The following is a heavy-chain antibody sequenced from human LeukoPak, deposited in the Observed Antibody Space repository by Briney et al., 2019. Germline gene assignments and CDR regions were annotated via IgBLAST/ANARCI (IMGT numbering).Heavy chain of an antibody. V-gene: IGHV4-4*07. CDR2: IYTSGST. CDR3: ARDASKSSSWYGKGNWFDP. Sequence: SETLSLTCTVSGGSISSHYWSWIRQPAGKGLEWIGRIYTSGSTNYNPSLKSRVTMSVDTSKNQFSLKLSSVTAADTAVYYCARDASKSSSWYGKGNWFDPWGQGTLVTVSS. CDR1: GGSISSHY. D-gene: IGHD6-13*01. J-gene: IGHJ5*02.